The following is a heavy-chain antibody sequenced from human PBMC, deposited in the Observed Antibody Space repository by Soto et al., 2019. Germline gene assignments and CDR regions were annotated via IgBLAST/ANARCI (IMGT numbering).Heavy chain of an antibody. CDR1: GFTVSSNY. J-gene: IGHJ3*02. CDR3: ARDERGGAHAFDI. Sequence: GGSLRLSCAASGFTVSSNYMSWVRQAPGKGLEWVSVIYSGGSTYYADSVKGRFTISRDNSKNTLYLQMSSLRAEDTAVYYCARDERGGAHAFDIWGQGKMVTVSS. CDR2: IYSGGST. V-gene: IGHV3-53*01. D-gene: IGHD1-1*01.